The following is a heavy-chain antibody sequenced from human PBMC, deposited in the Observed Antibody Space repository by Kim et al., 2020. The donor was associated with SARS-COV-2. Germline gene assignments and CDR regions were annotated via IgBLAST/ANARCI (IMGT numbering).Heavy chain of an antibody. J-gene: IGHJ4*02. V-gene: IGHV1-18*04. CDR2: ISAYNGNT. Sequence: ASVKVSCKASGYTFTSYGISWVRQAPGQGLEWMGWISAYNGNTNYAQKLQGRVTMTTDTSTSTAYMELRSLRSDDTAVYYCARDGSLRYPPSWPLDYWGQGTLVTVSS. D-gene: IGHD4-17*01. CDR3: ARDGSLRYPPSWPLDY. CDR1: GYTFTSYG.